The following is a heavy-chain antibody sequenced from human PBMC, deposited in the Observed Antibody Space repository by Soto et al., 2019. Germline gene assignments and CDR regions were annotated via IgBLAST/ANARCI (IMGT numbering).Heavy chain of an antibody. D-gene: IGHD2-8*01. CDR2: IKSDGSST. CDR3: ARGCTNGGCFGSY. V-gene: IGHV3-74*01. J-gene: IGHJ4*02. CDR1: GFTFSSYW. Sequence: EVQLVESGGALVQPGGSLRLSCAASGFTFSSYWMHWVRQVPGKGLVWVSRIKSDGSSTNYADSVKGRFTISRDNAKNTLYLQMNSLRAEDTAVYDCARGCTNGGCFGSYWGQGALVAVSS.